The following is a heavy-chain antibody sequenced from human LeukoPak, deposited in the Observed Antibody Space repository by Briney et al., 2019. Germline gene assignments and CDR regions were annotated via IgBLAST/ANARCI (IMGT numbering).Heavy chain of an antibody. V-gene: IGHV3-23*01. J-gene: IGHJ4*01. CDR2: ISGSGGST. CDR1: GFTFSSYA. D-gene: IGHD3-3*01. CDR3: ARPDPPLILEWPAPYFDY. Sequence: GGSLRLSCAASGFTFSSYAMSWVRQPPGKGLEWVSAISGSGGSTYYADSVKGRFTISRDNSKNTLYLQMNSLRAEDTAVYYCARPDPPLILEWPAPYFDYWGHGTLVTVSS.